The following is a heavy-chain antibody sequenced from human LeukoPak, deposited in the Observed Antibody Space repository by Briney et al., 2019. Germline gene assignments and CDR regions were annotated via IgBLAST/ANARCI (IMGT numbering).Heavy chain of an antibody. V-gene: IGHV3-43D*03. CDR2: ISWDGVNT. CDR3: AKTTYYDFWSAPYPYYYYMDV. J-gene: IGHJ6*03. CDR1: GFTLDNFV. D-gene: IGHD3-3*01. Sequence: PGGALRLSCAASGFTLDNFVMHLVRQPPGKRLEWVALISWDGVNTRYADSVRGRFTISRDNSKNTLYLQMNSLRAEDTAVYYRAKTTYYDFWSAPYPYYYYMDVWGKGTTVTVSS.